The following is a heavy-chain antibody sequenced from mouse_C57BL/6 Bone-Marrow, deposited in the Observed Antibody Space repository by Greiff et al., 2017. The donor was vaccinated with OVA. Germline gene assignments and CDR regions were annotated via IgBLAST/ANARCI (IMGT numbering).Heavy chain of an antibody. CDR3: ARSGTTVVAGAMDY. D-gene: IGHD1-1*01. CDR1: GYTFTSYW. V-gene: IGHV1-64*01. J-gene: IGHJ4*01. CDR2: IHPNSGST. Sequence: QVQLQQPGAELVKPGASVKLSCKASGYTFTSYWMPWVKQRPGQGLEWIGMIHPNSGSTNYNEKFKSKATLTVDKSSSTAYMQLSSLTSEDSAVDYCARSGTTVVAGAMDYWGQGTSVTVSS.